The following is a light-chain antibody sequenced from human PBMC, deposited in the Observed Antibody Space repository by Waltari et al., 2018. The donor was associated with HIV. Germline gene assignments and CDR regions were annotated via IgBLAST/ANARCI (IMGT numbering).Light chain of an antibody. CDR1: RSNIGSDA. CDR3: VVWDARLNGLV. V-gene: IGLV1-44*01. J-gene: IGLJ2*01. CDR2: SND. Sequence: QSVLTQPPSASGTPGQRVTISCSGRRSNIGSDAVNWYQQVPGTAPKVLISSNDQRPSGVSDRFSGSKAGTSASLASNGLQSEDEADYYCVVWDARLNGLVFGGGTKLTVL.